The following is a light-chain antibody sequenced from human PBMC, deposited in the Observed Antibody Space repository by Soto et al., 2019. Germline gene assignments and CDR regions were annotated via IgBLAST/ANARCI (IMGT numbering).Light chain of an antibody. V-gene: IGLV2-8*01. CDR1: SSDVGGYNY. CDR3: NSYAGSNNV. Sequence: QSALTQPPSASGSPGQSVTISCTGTSSDVGGYNYVSWYQQHPGKAPKLVIYEVSQRPSGVPDRFSGSKSGNTASLTVSGLQAEDEADYYCNSYAGSNNVFGTGTKVTVL. J-gene: IGLJ1*01. CDR2: EVS.